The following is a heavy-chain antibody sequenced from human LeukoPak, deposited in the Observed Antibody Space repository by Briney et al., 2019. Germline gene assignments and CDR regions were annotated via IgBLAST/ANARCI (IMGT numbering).Heavy chain of an antibody. CDR1: GFTFTSYW. D-gene: IGHD1-7*01. CDR3: ARAHNWKYGTFDY. J-gene: IGHJ4*02. CDR2: INQDGTEK. Sequence: GGSLRLSCAASGFTFTSYWMSWVRQAPGKGLEWVANINQDGTEKYYVDSVKGRFTVSRDNAKNTLYLQMNSLRVEDTAVYYCARAHNWKYGTFDYWGQGTLVTVSS. V-gene: IGHV3-7*01.